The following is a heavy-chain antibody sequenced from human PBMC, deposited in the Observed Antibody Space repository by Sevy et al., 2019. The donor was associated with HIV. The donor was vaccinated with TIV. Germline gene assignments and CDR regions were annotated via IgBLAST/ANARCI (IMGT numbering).Heavy chain of an antibody. J-gene: IGHJ4*02. D-gene: IGHD2-8*01. CDR2: LSFGCGEI. CDR1: GFTFSKYS. CDR3: AREGCTKPHDY. Sequence: GGSLRLSCAASGFTFSKYSMSWVRQPPGKGLEWVSTLSFGCGEINYADSGKGRFTISRDNSKSSVYLQMNNLRPEDTALYYCAREGCTKPHDYWGQGTLVTVSS. V-gene: IGHV3-23*01.